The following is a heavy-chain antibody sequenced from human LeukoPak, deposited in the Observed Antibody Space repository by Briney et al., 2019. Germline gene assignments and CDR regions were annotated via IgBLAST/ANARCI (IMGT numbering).Heavy chain of an antibody. CDR3: VGGLRGGDSYWYFDL. CDR2: IYYSGST. J-gene: IGHJ2*01. Sequence: SETLSLTCTVSGGSISRGGYYWSWIRQHPGKGLEWIGYIYYSGSTYYNPSLKSRVTISVDTSKNQFSLKLSSVTAADTAVYYCVGGLRGGDSYWYFDLWGRGTLVTVSS. CDR1: GGSISRGGYY. V-gene: IGHV4-31*03. D-gene: IGHD3-16*01.